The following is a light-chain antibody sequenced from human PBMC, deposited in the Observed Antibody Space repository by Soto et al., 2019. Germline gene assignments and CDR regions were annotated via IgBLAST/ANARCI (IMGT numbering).Light chain of an antibody. V-gene: IGLV2-23*01. CDR1: SSDVGSHNL. J-gene: IGLJ1*01. CDR2: EAS. CDR3: CSNAASSTYV. Sequence: QSALTQPASVSGSPGQSNTISCTGTSSDVGSHNLVSWYQQYPGKAPKLIIFEASKRPSGVSNRFSGSKSGTTASLTISGLQAEDEADYYCCSNAASSTYVFGTGTKLTVL.